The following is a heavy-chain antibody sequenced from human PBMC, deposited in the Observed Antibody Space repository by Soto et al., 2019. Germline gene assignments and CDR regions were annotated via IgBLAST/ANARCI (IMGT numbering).Heavy chain of an antibody. D-gene: IGHD5-12*01. CDR3: TGDAFRCYDTGGWFDP. CDR2: INGDGSTT. V-gene: IGHV3-74*01. Sequence: EVQLVESGGGLVQPGGSLRLSCAASGFTFSNYWMHWVRQAPGKGLVWVSRINGDGSTTDYADSVKGRFTISRDNAKTTLYLQMNSLGAEDTAVYYCTGDAFRCYDTGGWFDPCGQGTLVTVS. CDR1: GFTFSNYW. J-gene: IGHJ5*02.